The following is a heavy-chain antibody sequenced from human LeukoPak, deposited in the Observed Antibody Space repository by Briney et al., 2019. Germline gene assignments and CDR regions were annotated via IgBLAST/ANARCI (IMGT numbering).Heavy chain of an antibody. D-gene: IGHD6-19*01. CDR3: VRHTSSGWYQVVY. CDR2: IIYSGST. Sequence: SETLSLTCTVSGGSISDYFWSWIRQPPGKGLEWIGFIIYSGSTDHNPSLKSQVTISVDASKNQFSLKLTSVTAADTAVYYCVRHTSSGWYQVVYWGQGTLVTVSS. J-gene: IGHJ4*02. CDR1: GGSISDYF. V-gene: IGHV4-59*01.